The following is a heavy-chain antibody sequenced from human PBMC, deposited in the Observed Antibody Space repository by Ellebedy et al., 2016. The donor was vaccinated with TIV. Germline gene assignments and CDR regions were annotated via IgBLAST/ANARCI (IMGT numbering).Heavy chain of an antibody. Sequence: GESLQISXKASGYSFTIYWIGWVRQMPGKGLEWMGIIYPGDSDARYSPSFQGQVTISADKSISTAYLQWSSLKASDTAIYYCARRDPMAGDAFDIWGQGTMVTVSS. J-gene: IGHJ3*02. CDR1: GYSFTIYW. CDR2: IYPGDSDA. CDR3: ARRDPMAGDAFDI. V-gene: IGHV5-51*01. D-gene: IGHD2-8*01.